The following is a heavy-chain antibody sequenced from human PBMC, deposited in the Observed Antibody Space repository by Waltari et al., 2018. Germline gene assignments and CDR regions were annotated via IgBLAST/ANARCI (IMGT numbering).Heavy chain of an antibody. J-gene: IGHJ4*02. V-gene: IGHV6-1*01. CDR2: TYYRAKWYN. CDR1: GDSASPHSVA. CDR3: ARDEGDYGDRIIDY. D-gene: IGHD4-17*01. Sequence: QVQLQQSGPGLVKPSQTLPLTCPISGDSASPHSVAWTWITQSPSRGLERLGRTYYRAKWYNDYAVSVKSRITINPDTSKNQFSLQLNSVTPEDTAVYYCARDEGDYGDRIIDYWGQGTLVTVSS.